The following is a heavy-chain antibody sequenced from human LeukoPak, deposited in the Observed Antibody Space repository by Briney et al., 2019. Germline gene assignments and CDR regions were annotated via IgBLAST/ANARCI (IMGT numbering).Heavy chain of an antibody. J-gene: IGHJ3*02. D-gene: IGHD3-22*01. Sequence: GGSLRLSCAASGFTFTTYWMSWVRQAPGKGLEWVSAISGSGGSTCYADSVKGRFTISRDNSKNTLYLQMNSLRAEDTAVYYCAKDYYDRDAFDIWGQGTMVTVSS. CDR2: ISGSGGST. CDR1: GFTFTTYW. CDR3: AKDYYDRDAFDI. V-gene: IGHV3-23*01.